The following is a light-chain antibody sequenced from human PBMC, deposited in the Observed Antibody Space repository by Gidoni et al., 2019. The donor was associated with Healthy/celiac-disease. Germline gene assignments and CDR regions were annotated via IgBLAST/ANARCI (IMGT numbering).Light chain of an antibody. CDR2: GAS. J-gene: IGKJ1*01. CDR3: QQYNTWPRT. V-gene: IGKV3-15*01. Sequence: EIVMTQSPATLSVSPGERATLSCRASQSVSSNLAWYQQKPGQAPRLLISGASTRATGIPARFSGSGSGTEFTLTISSLQSEAFAVYYCQQYNTWPRTFGQGTKVEIK. CDR1: QSVSSN.